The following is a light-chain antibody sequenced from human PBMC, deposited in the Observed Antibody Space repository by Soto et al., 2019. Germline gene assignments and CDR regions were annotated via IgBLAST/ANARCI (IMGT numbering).Light chain of an antibody. Sequence: QPVLTQPPSASASLGASVTLTCTLSSGFSNYQVDWYQQRPGKGPRFVMRVGTGGIVGSRGDGIPDRFSVLASGLNRYLTINNIQEEDESDYHCGADHGSGSNFVYVFGTGTKVTVL. CDR2: VGTGGIVG. CDR1: SGFSNYQ. J-gene: IGLJ1*01. V-gene: IGLV9-49*01. CDR3: GADHGSGSNFVYV.